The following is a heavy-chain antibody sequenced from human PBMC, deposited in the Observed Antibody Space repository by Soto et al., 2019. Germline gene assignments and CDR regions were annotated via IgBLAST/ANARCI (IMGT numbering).Heavy chain of an antibody. Sequence: QVQLVQSGAEVKKPGASVKVSCKASGYTFTSYGISWVRQAPGQGLEWMGWISAYNGNTNYAQKLQGRVTMTTDTSTSTAYRRLRSLRSDDTAVYYWARDRGSYALDYWGQGTLVTVSS. CDR1: GYTFTSYG. J-gene: IGHJ4*02. D-gene: IGHD1-26*01. V-gene: IGHV1-18*01. CDR2: ISAYNGNT. CDR3: ARDRGSYALDY.